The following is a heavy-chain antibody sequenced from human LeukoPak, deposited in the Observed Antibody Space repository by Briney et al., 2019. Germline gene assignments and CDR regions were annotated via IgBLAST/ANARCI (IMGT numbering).Heavy chain of an antibody. CDR3: ARALTTLTYEGY. Sequence: GGSLRLSCAASGFTFSSYTMHWIHQAPGKGLEWVSSISGSNSYIFYADSVKGRFTVSRDNAKGSLYLQMNSLRAEDTAVYYCARALTTLTYEGYWGQGTLVTVSS. CDR2: ISGSNSYI. V-gene: IGHV3-21*01. D-gene: IGHD1-1*01. J-gene: IGHJ4*02. CDR1: GFTFSSYT.